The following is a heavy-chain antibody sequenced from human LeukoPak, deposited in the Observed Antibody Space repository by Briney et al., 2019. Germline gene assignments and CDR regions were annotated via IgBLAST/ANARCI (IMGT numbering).Heavy chain of an antibody. CDR1: GGSISSYY. CDR3: ARVIPGGYYVDY. D-gene: IGHD3-10*01. V-gene: IGHV4-59*01. CDR2: IYYSGST. J-gene: IGHJ4*02. Sequence: PSETLSLTCTVSGGSISSYYWSWIRQPPGKGLEWIGYIYYSGSTNYNPFLKSRVTISVDTSKNQFSLKLSSVTAADTAVYYCARVIPGGYYVDYWGQGTLVTVSS.